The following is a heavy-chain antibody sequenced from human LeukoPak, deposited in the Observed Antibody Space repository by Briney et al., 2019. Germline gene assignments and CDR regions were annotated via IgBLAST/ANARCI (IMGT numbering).Heavy chain of an antibody. V-gene: IGHV1-2*02. CDR2: INPNSGGT. CDR3: ARAWSPEYYYDSSGYDDAFDI. Sequence: GASVKVSCKASGYTFTGYYMHWVRQAPGQGFEWMGWINPNSGGTNYAQKFQGRVTMTRDTSISTAYMELSRLRSDDTAVYYCARAWSPEYYYDSSGYDDAFDIWGQGTMVTVSS. CDR1: GYTFTGYY. D-gene: IGHD3-22*01. J-gene: IGHJ3*02.